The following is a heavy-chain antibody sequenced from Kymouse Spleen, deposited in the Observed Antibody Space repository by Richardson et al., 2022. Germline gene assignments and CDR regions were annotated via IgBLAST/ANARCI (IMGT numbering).Heavy chain of an antibody. Sequence: QVQLQQWGAGLLKPSETLSLTCAVYGGSFSGYYWSWIRQPPGKGLEWIGEINHSGSTNYNPSLKSRVTISVDTSKNQFSLKLSSVTAADTAVYYCARGREVLWFGEFSNFDYWGQGTLVTVSS. CDR3: ARGREVLWFGEFSNFDY. J-gene: IGHJ4*02. D-gene: IGHD3-10*01. V-gene: IGHV4-34*01. CDR2: INHSGST. CDR1: GGSFSGYY.